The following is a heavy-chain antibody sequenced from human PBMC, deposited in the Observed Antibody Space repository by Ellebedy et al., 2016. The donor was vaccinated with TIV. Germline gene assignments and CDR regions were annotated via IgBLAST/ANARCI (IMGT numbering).Heavy chain of an antibody. Sequence: PGGSLRLSCTASGFTVGNTYMNWLRQAPGKGLEWVSLVYSGCDTVYADSVKGLFTISRDSSKNTLYLQMNSLRAEDTAVYYCARDPQGIAAPGPYKWGQGTLVTVSS. V-gene: IGHV3-53*01. CDR1: GFTVGNTY. CDR2: VYSGCDT. D-gene: IGHD6-13*01. J-gene: IGHJ4*02. CDR3: ARDPQGIAAPGPYK.